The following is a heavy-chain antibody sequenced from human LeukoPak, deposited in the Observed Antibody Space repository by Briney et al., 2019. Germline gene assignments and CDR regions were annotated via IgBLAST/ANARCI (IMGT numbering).Heavy chain of an antibody. D-gene: IGHD3-10*01. Sequence: SETLSLTCAVYGGSFSGYYWSWIRQPPGKGLEWIGEINHSGSTNYNPSLKSRVTISVDTSKSQFSLKLSSVTAADTAVYYCARLGNPGPPGAYGSGSYYNRYYYYYMDVWGKGTTVTISS. CDR2: INHSGST. CDR3: ARLGNPGPPGAYGSGSYYNRYYYYYMDV. CDR1: GGSFSGYY. V-gene: IGHV4-34*01. J-gene: IGHJ6*03.